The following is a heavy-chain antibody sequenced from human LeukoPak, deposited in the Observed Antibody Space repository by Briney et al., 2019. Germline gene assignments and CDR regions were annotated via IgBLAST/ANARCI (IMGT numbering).Heavy chain of an antibody. CDR1: GYTFTSYA. CDR2: INTNTGNP. J-gene: IGHJ4*02. CDR3: ARVAVAATR. V-gene: IGHV7-4-1*02. Sequence: ASVKVSCKASGYTFTSYAMNWVRQAPGQGFEWMGWINTNTGNPTYAQGFPGRFVFSVDTSVSTAYLQINSLKAEDTAVYYCARVAVAATRWGQGTLVTVSS. D-gene: IGHD6-19*01.